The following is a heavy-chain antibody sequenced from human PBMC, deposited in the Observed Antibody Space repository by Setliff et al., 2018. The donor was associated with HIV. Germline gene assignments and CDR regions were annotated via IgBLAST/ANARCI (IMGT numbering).Heavy chain of an antibody. V-gene: IGHV3-30*02. CDR1: GFTFSDYG. Sequence: GGSLRLSCAPSGFTFSDYGIHWVRQAPGKGLEWLTYIRYDASNKFYADSVKGRFTISRDNSKNTLFLQLNSMRVDDTAVYYCARDHADSSGWYGWHYYYYGMDVWGQGTTVTVSS. CDR2: IRYDASNK. J-gene: IGHJ6*02. D-gene: IGHD6-19*01. CDR3: ARDHADSSGWYGWHYYYYGMDV.